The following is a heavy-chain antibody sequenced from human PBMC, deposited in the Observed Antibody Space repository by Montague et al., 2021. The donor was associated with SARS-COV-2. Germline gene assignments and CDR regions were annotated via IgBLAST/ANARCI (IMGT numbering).Heavy chain of an antibody. CDR2: ISTSGDYT. J-gene: IGHJ4*02. V-gene: IGHV3-23*01. Sequence: SLRLSCAASGFIFRHYAMSWVRQAPGKGLEWVSGISTSGDYTYYADSLKGRFTISRDNSRKTLYLQMNSLRAEDTAIYYCAKDREMDYSADYWGQGTQVTVSS. CDR1: GFIFRHYA. D-gene: IGHD5-24*01. CDR3: AKDREMDYSADY.